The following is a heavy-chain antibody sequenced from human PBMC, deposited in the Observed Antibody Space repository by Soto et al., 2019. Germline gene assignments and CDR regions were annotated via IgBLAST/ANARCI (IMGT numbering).Heavy chain of an antibody. J-gene: IGHJ3*02. CDR3: ARGGGVGVAGSAAFDM. CDR1: GYPVTAYY. CDR2: INPATGAA. Sequence: QLHLVQSGAVVKKPGASVTVSCSASGYPVTAYYMHWVRQAPGRGLEWMGGINPATGAAKYTHTFQGRVAMTRDTSTSTVFMELGGLTSEDTAVFYWARGGGVGVAGSAAFDMWGQGTLVTVSS. V-gene: IGHV1-2*02. D-gene: IGHD3-3*01.